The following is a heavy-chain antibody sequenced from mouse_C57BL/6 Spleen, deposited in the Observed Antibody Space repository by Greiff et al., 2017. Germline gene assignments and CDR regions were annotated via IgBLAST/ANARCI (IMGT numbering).Heavy chain of an antibody. V-gene: IGHV1-26*01. CDR3: ARMGGNYAMDY. Sequence: VQLQQSGPELVKPGASVKISCKASGYTFTDYYMHWVKQSPGKSLEWIGDINPNNGGTSYNQKFKGKATLTVDKSSSTAYMELRSLTSEDSAVYYCARMGGNYAMDYWGQGTSVTVSS. CDR2: INPNNGGT. J-gene: IGHJ4*01. CDR1: GYTFTDYY. D-gene: IGHD1-1*02.